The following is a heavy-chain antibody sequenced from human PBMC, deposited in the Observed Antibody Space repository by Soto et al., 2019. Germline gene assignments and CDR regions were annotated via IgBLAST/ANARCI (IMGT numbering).Heavy chain of an antibody. CDR2: ISTYNGNT. CDR3: AREYTSASWDY. Sequence: ASVKVSCKASGYTFTSYGISWVRQAPGQGLEWMGWISTYNGNTNYAQKLQGRVTMTTDTSTSTAYMELRSLRSDDTAVYHCAREYTSASWDYWGQGTQVTVSS. V-gene: IGHV1-18*01. J-gene: IGHJ4*02. CDR1: GYTFTSYG. D-gene: IGHD6-6*01.